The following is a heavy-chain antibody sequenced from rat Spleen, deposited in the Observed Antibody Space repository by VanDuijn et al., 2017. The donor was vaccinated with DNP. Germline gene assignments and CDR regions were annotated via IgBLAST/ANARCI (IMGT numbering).Heavy chain of an antibody. V-gene: IGHV2-16*01. CDR1: GFSLTSYG. CDR2: IWTGGST. CDR3: ARSYSGYKAYFDF. D-gene: IGHD1-9*01. Sequence: VQLKESGPGLVQPSQTLSLTCTVSGFSLTSYGVSWVRQPPGKGLEWIGAIWTGGSTEYNSALKSRLSITRDTSNSQVFLKMNSLQTEDTATYYCARSYSGYKAYFDFWGQGVVVTVSS. J-gene: IGHJ2*01.